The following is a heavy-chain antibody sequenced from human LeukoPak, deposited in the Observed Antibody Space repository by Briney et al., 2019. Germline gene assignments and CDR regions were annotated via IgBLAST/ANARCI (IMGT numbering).Heavy chain of an antibody. J-gene: IGHJ4*02. V-gene: IGHV3-21*01. CDR2: ISSSSSYI. D-gene: IGHD6-13*01. Sequence: GGSLRLSCAASGFTFSSYSMNWVRQAPGKGLEWVSSISSSSSYIYYADSVKGRFTISRDNAKNSLYLQMNSLRDEDTAVYYCARDRSSSWYFALDYWGQGTLVTVSS. CDR3: ARDRSSSWYFALDY. CDR1: GFTFSSYS.